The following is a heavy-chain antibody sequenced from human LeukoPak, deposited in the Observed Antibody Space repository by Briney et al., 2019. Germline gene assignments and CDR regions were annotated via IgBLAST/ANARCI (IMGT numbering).Heavy chain of an antibody. D-gene: IGHD3-10*01. J-gene: IGHJ4*02. CDR1: GYTFTGYY. CDR3: ALTLHYYGSGSYYFDY. V-gene: IGHV1-2*02. CDR2: INPNSGGT. Sequence: ASVKVSCKASGYTFTGYYMHWVRQAPGQGLEWMGWINPNSGGTNYAQKFQGRVTMTRDTSISTAYMELSRLRSDDTAVYYCALTLHYYGSGSYYFDYWGRGTLVTVSS.